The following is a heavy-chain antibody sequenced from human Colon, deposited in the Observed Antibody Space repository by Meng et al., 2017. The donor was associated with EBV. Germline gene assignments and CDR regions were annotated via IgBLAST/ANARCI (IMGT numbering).Heavy chain of an antibody. J-gene: IGHJ4*02. CDR3: ARGGYYSFDY. Sequence: QVQRHESGPGLVKPSETLSLSCAVSGGSISSVYWWTWVRQSPGKGLEWIGEISHSGSTNYNPSLKSRVTISVDKSKNQFSLKLTSVTAADTAVYYCARGGYYSFDYWGQRTLVTVFS. V-gene: IGHV4-4*02. D-gene: IGHD5-18*01. CDR2: ISHSGST. CDR1: GGSISSVYW.